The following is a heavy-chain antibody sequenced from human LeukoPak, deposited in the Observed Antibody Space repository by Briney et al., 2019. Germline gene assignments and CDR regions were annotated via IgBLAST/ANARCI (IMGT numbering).Heavy chain of an antibody. V-gene: IGHV3-23*01. D-gene: IGHD3-10*01. CDR1: GFTFNTYG. CDR2: ISGSGVAT. Sequence: PGGSLRLSCAASGFTFNTYGMSWVRHAPGQGLEWVSGISGSGVATYYADSVKGRFTISRDDPHNTLYLQMNSLRAEDTAVYFCARGGVDYYGSGTYYLMYYFDYWGQGALVTVSS. J-gene: IGHJ4*02. CDR3: ARGGVDYYGSGTYYLMYYFDY.